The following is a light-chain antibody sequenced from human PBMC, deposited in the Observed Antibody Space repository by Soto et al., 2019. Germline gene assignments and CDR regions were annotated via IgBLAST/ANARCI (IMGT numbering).Light chain of an antibody. CDR2: KIS. J-gene: IGKJ1*01. CDR1: QSLVYSDGNTY. Sequence: DVVMTQSPLSLPVTLGQPASISCRSTQSLVYSDGNTYLNWFHQRPGQSPRRLIYKISKRDSGVPERFSGGGSGADFTLKISGVEADYDGFYYYLERPPWPRPFGQEPKV. CDR3: LERPPWPRP. V-gene: IGKV2-30*01.